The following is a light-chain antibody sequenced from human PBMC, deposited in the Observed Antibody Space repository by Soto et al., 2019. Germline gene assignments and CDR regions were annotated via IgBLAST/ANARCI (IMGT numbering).Light chain of an antibody. CDR2: GAS. Sequence: EIVMTQSPATLSVSPGERATLSCRASQSVSSNVAWYQQRPGQAPRLLIYGASTRATGIPASFGGSGSGTEFTLTISSLQSEDFAVYYCQQYNNWPRTFGQGTKLEI. CDR1: QSVSSN. V-gene: IGKV3-15*01. J-gene: IGKJ2*01. CDR3: QQYNNWPRT.